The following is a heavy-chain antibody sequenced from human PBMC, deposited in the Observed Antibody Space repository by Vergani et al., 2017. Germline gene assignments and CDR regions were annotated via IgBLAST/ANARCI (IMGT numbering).Heavy chain of an antibody. J-gene: IGHJ4*02. Sequence: QVQLVQSGAEVKKPGSSVKVSCKASGGTFSSYAISWVRQAPGQGLEWMGGIIPIFGTANYAQKFQGRVTITADESTSTAYMELGSLRSEDTTVYYCAGDYREMGTIFGVYYFDYWGQGTLVTVSS. V-gene: IGHV1-69*01. CDR2: IIPIFGTA. CDR3: AGDYREMGTIFGVYYFDY. CDR1: GGTFSSYA. D-gene: IGHD5-24*01.